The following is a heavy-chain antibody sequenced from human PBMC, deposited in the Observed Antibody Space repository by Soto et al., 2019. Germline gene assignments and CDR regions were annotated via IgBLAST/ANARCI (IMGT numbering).Heavy chain of an antibody. CDR2: IYYSGST. CDR3: ARRLYYDSSGFEGGGMDV. D-gene: IGHD3-22*01. J-gene: IGHJ6*02. V-gene: IGHV4-39*01. Sequence: TETLSLTCTVSGGSISSSSYYWGWIRQPPGKGLEWIGSIYYSGSTYYNPSLNSRVTISVDTSKNQFSLKLSSVTAAETAVYYFARRLYYDSSGFEGGGMDVWGQGTTVTVSS. CDR1: GGSISSSSYY.